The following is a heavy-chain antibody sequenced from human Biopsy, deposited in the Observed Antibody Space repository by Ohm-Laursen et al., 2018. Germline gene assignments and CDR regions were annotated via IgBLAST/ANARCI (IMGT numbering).Heavy chain of an antibody. CDR1: GNTFATYH. CDR2: ISPSGATT. J-gene: IGHJ6*02. D-gene: IGHD5-24*01. CDR3: ARAGVGSDGTDSYYYGMDV. V-gene: IGHV1-46*01. Sequence: ASVKVSCKASGNTFATYHIHWVRQAPGQGLEWMGVISPSGATTSFSQKFQGRITMTRDTSTGTVYVDLNSLGSEDTAVYYCARAGVGSDGTDSYYYGMDVWGPGATVTVSS.